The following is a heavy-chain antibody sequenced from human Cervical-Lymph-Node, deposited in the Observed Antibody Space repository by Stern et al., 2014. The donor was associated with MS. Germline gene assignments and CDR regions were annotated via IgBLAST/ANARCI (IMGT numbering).Heavy chain of an antibody. D-gene: IGHD5-24*01. CDR3: ARGGRMASMFY. V-gene: IGHV4-59*01. Sequence: QLQLQESGPGLVKTSETLALTCTVSGGSFSDYYWSWIRQPPGKGLEWIGQIYSNGNTNYRPSLRTRVTISLDTSKNQFSLRLTSVTAADTAVYYCARGGRMASMFYWGQGTLVTVSS. CDR2: IYSNGNT. J-gene: IGHJ4*02. CDR1: GGSFSDYY.